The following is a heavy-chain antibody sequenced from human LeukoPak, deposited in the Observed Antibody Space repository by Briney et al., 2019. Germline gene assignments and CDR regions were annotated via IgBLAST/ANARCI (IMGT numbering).Heavy chain of an antibody. Sequence: PGGSLRLSCAASGFTFSSYWMSWVRQAPGKGLEWVANIKQDGSEKYYVDSVKGRFTISRDNAKNSLYLQMNSLGAEDTAVYYCARDSGSARYDSSGYCFDYWGQGTLVTVSS. J-gene: IGHJ4*02. V-gene: IGHV3-7*01. CDR1: GFTFSSYW. CDR3: ARDSGSARYDSSGYCFDY. D-gene: IGHD3-22*01. CDR2: IKQDGSEK.